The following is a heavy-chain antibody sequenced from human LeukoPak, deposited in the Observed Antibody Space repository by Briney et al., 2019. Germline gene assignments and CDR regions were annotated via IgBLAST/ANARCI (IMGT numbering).Heavy chain of an antibody. D-gene: IGHD3-22*01. CDR1: GGSISSYY. CDR3: ARHLYESRGQTSFDY. Sequence: ASETLSLTCTVSGGSISSYYWSWIRQPPGKGLEWIGYIYYSGSTNYNPSLKSRVTISVDTSQNQFSLKLSSVAAADTAMYYCARHLYESRGQTSFDYWGQGTLVTVSS. V-gene: IGHV4-59*08. J-gene: IGHJ4*02. CDR2: IYYSGST.